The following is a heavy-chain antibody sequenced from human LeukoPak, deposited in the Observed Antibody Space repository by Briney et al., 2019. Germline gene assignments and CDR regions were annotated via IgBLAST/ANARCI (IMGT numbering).Heavy chain of an antibody. CDR3: ASSSGNDYYMDV. Sequence: PSETLSLTCTVSGGSISSSSYYWGWIRQPPGKGLEWIGSIYYSGSTYYNPSLKSRVTTSVDTSKNQFSLKLSSVTAADTAVYYCASSSGNDYYMDVWGKGTTVTVSS. CDR1: GGSISSSSYY. J-gene: IGHJ6*03. V-gene: IGHV4-39*07. D-gene: IGHD6-19*01. CDR2: IYYSGST.